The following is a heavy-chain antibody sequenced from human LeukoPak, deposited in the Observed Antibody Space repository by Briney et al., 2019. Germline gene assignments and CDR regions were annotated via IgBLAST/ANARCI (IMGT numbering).Heavy chain of an antibody. CDR3: ARDVDY. CDR1: GYTFTSYT. J-gene: IGHJ4*02. CDR2: INAGNGHT. V-gene: IGHV1-3*01. Sequence: ASVKVSCKASGYTFTSYTMHWVRQAPGQRLEWMGWINAGNGHTKYSQKFQGRVTITRDTSASTAYMELSSLRSEDTAVYYCARDVDYWGQGTLVTVSS.